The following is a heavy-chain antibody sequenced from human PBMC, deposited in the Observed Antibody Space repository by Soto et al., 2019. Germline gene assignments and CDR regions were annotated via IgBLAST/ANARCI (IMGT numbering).Heavy chain of an antibody. D-gene: IGHD4-17*01. Sequence: QVQLQESGPGLVKPSQTLSLTCTVSGGSISSGGYYWSWIRQHPGKGLEWIGYIYYSGSTCYNPSLKSRVTISVDTSKNQFSLKLSSVTAADTAVYYCARDSTVTTPTNAFDIWGQGTMVTVSS. V-gene: IGHV4-31*03. CDR1: GGSISSGGYY. J-gene: IGHJ3*02. CDR2: IYYSGST. CDR3: ARDSTVTTPTNAFDI.